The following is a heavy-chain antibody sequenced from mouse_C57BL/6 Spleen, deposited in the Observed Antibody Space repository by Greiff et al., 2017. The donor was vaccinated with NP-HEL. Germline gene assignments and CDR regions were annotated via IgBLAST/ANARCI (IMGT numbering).Heavy chain of an antibody. Sequence: EVKLVESGGGLVQPGGSMKLSCAASGFTFSDAWMDWVRQSPEKGLEWVAEIRNKANNHATYYAESVKGRFTISRDDSKSSVYLQMNSLRAEDTGIYYCTFSRPLRRAFDYWGQGTTLTVSS. J-gene: IGHJ2*01. CDR3: TFSRPLRRAFDY. CDR1: GFTFSDAW. D-gene: IGHD2-12*01. CDR2: IRNKANNHAT. V-gene: IGHV6-6*01.